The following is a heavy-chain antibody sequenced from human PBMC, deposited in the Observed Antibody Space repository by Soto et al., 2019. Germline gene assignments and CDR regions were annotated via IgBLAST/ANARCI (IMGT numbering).Heavy chain of an antibody. CDR1: GGSISSGGYY. D-gene: IGHD3-22*01. Sequence: SETLSLTCTVPGGSISSGGYYWSWIRQHPGKGLEWIGYIYYSGSTYYNPSLKSRVTISVDTSKNQFSLKLSSVTAADTAVYYCARTPSITMIPPPWFDPWGQGTLVTVSS. CDR2: IYYSGST. CDR3: ARTPSITMIPPPWFDP. J-gene: IGHJ5*02. V-gene: IGHV4-31*03.